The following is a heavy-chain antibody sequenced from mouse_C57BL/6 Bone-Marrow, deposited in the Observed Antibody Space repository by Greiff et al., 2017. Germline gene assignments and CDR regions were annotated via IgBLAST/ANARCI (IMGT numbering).Heavy chain of an antibody. CDR3: TSWERVRIAY. D-gene: IGHD4-1*01. V-gene: IGHV6-6*01. J-gene: IGHJ3*01. CDR1: GFTFRDAW. Sequence: EVQLLESGGGLVQPGGSMKLSCAASGFTFRDAWMDWVRQSPEKGLEWVALIRNKANNHATYYAESVKGRFTISRDDSKSSVYLQMNSLRPEDTGIYYCTSWERVRIAYWGQGTLVTVSA. CDR2: IRNKANNHAT.